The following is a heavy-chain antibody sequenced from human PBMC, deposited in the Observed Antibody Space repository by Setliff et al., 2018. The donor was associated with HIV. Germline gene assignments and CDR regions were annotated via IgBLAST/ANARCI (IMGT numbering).Heavy chain of an antibody. V-gene: IGHV3-30*04. D-gene: IGHD6-6*01. CDR3: AREEYTQYYFDY. Sequence: GGSLRLSCAASRSTCSGCSVHWVRQAPGKGLEWVAVISYDGSNKFYADSVKGRFTISRDNSKNTLYLQMNSLRAEDTAVYYCAREEYTQYYFDYWGQGTLVTVSS. CDR2: ISYDGSNK. J-gene: IGHJ4*02. CDR1: RSTCSGCS.